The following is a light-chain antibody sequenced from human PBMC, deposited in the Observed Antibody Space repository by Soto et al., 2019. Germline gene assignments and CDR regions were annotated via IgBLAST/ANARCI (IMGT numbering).Light chain of an antibody. CDR3: QQYDDLPLT. J-gene: IGKJ3*01. V-gene: IGKV1-33*01. Sequence: DLQMTQSPSSLSASVGDRVTITCQASQDIDNSLNWYQQKPGKAPQLLIYDASNLETGVPSRFSGSGSGTDFTFTISSLQPEDIATYYCQQYDDLPLTFGPGTKVDIK. CDR2: DAS. CDR1: QDIDNS.